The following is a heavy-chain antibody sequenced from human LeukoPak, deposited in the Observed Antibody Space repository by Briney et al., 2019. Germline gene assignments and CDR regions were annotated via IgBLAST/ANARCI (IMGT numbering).Heavy chain of an antibody. V-gene: IGHV3-30*14. J-gene: IGHJ5*02. CDR3: ARGDYGDLWALDL. D-gene: IGHD4-17*01. Sequence: PGGSLRLSCAASGFTFSSYAMHWVRQAPGKGLEWVAVISYDGSNKYYADSVKGRFTISRDNSKNTLYLQMNSLRAEDTAVYYCARGDYGDLWALDLWGQGTLVTVSS. CDR1: GFTFSSYA. CDR2: ISYDGSNK.